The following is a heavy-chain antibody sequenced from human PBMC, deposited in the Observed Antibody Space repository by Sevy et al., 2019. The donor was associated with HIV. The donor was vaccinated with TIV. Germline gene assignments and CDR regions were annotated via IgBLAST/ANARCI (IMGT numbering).Heavy chain of an antibody. J-gene: IGHJ4*02. Sequence: GGSLRLSCTASGFTFSSFSMSWVRQPPGKGLEWVASINSRSTYIYHADPVKGRFTISRDNAKNSLYLQMNSLRAEDTAVYYCARDPSPGITAIQDYWGPGNLVTVSS. CDR1: GFTFSSFS. V-gene: IGHV3-21*01. D-gene: IGHD2-21*02. CDR3: ARDPSPGITAIQDY. CDR2: INSRSTYI.